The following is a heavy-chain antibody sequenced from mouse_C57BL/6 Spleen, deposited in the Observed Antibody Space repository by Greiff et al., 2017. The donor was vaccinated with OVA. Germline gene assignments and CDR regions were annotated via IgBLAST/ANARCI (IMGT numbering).Heavy chain of an antibody. CDR2: INPNNGGT. J-gene: IGHJ4*01. CDR3: ARSRIYYGSSFYAMDY. V-gene: IGHV1-18*01. CDR1: GYTFTDYN. D-gene: IGHD1-1*01. Sequence: VQLQQSGPELVKPGASVKIPCKASGYTFTDYNMDWVKQSHGKSLEWIGDINPNNGGTIYNQKFKGKATLTVDKSSSTAYMELRSLTSEDTAVYYCARSRIYYGSSFYAMDYWGQGTSVTVSS.